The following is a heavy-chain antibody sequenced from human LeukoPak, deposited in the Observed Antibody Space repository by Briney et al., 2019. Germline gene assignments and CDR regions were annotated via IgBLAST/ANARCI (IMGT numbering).Heavy chain of an antibody. D-gene: IGHD1-26*01. V-gene: IGHV4-59*01. CDR1: GGSISSYY. J-gene: IGHJ4*02. CDR2: IYYSGST. CDR3: ARDMRGSYAIDY. Sequence: PSETLSLTCTVSGGSISSYYWSWIRQPPGKGLEWIGYIYYSGSTNYNPSLKSRVTISVDTSKNQFSLKLSSVTAADTAVYYCARDMRGSYAIDYWGQGTLVTVPS.